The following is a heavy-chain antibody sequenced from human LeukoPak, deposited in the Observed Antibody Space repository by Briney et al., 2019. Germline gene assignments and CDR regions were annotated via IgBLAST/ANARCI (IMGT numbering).Heavy chain of an antibody. Sequence: GGSLRLSCAVSGFTFSSYAMHWVRQAPGKGLEWVAVISFDESNKYYADSVKGRFTISRDNAKNSLHLQMNSLRAEDTAVYYCARAYRYGYDYWGQGTLVTVSS. D-gene: IGHD5-18*01. V-gene: IGHV3-30*04. J-gene: IGHJ4*02. CDR3: ARAYRYGYDY. CDR1: GFTFSSYA. CDR2: ISFDESNK.